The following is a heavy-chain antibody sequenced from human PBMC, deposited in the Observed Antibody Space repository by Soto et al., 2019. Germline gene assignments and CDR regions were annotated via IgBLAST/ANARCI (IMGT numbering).Heavy chain of an antibody. Sequence: VASVKVSCKASGYTFTNYGIHWVRQAPGQRLEWMGWINAGNGNTKYSQKFQGRVTITRDTSASTAYMELSGLTSEDTAVYYCARCTDYKGYIDYWGRGTLVTVSS. CDR3: ARCTDYKGYIDY. D-gene: IGHD1-20*01. J-gene: IGHJ4*02. CDR1: GYTFTNYG. V-gene: IGHV1-3*01. CDR2: INAGNGNT.